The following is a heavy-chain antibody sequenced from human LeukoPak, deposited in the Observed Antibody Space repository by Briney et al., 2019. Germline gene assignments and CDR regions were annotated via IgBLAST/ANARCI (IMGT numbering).Heavy chain of an antibody. D-gene: IGHD1-20*01. J-gene: IGHJ3*02. V-gene: IGHV4-34*01. Sequence: SETLSLTCAVYGGSFSGYYWSWIRQPPGKGLEWIGEINHSGGTNYNPSLKSRVTISVDTSKNQFSLKLSSVTAADTAVYYCARFPSYNWNDVDAFDIWGQGTMVTVSS. CDR2: INHSGGT. CDR1: GGSFSGYY. CDR3: ARFPSYNWNDVDAFDI.